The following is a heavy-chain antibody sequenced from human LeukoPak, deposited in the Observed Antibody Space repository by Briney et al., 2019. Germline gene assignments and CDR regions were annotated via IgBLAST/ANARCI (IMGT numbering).Heavy chain of an antibody. V-gene: IGHV1-2*02. Sequence: ASVKVSCKTSGYAFTNYYIHWVRQAPGQGLEWMAWINPNNGGSDSAQKFQGRVTMTRDTSISTAYMELSRLRSDDTAMYYCAGGNSVWATGTPAYYSDYWGQGTLVTVSS. CDR1: GYAFTNYY. CDR3: AGGNSVWATGTPAYYSDY. J-gene: IGHJ4*02. CDR2: INPNNGGS. D-gene: IGHD4-23*01.